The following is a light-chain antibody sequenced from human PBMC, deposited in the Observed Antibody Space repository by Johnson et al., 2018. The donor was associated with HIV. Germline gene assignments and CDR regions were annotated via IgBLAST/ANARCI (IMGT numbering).Light chain of an antibody. V-gene: IGLV1-51*02. CDR3: GTWARSLRAQYV. CDR2: ENN. Sequence: QSVLTQPPSVSAAPGQKVTISCSGGGSNIEVNSVSWYQQLPGTAPRVLIYENNKRPSGIPDRFSGSKSGTSATLCITGLQTGDEATYYCGTWARSLRAQYVFGTGTKVTVL. CDR1: GSNIEVNS. J-gene: IGLJ1*01.